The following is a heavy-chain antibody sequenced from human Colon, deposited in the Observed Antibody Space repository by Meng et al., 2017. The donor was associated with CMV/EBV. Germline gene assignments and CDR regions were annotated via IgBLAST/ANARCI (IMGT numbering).Heavy chain of an antibody. Sequence: SGYPFTSSRVSWVRQAPGQGLEWMGWITPYNGNTNYAQNVQGRVTMTTDTSTRTAYMELRNLRSDDTAVYYCARLNGGNSGDWFDPWGQGTLVTVSS. V-gene: IGHV1-18*01. J-gene: IGHJ5*02. CDR1: GYPFTSSR. CDR3: ARLNGGNSGDWFDP. D-gene: IGHD4-23*01. CDR2: ITPYNGNT.